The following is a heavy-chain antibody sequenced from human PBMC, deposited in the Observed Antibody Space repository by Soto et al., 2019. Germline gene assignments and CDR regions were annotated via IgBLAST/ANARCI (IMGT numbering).Heavy chain of an antibody. J-gene: IGHJ4*02. CDR2: IDSRGRTL. Sequence: GGSLRLSCVASGFTFSDYSMSWIRQAPGKGLEWLAFIDSRGRTLSYADSVRGRFAISRDNAENSVYLQMDSLRADDTAVYYCARQAARNYIDSWGQGNSVTVSS. V-gene: IGHV3-11*01. D-gene: IGHD6-6*01. CDR3: ARQAARNYIDS. CDR1: GFTFSDYS.